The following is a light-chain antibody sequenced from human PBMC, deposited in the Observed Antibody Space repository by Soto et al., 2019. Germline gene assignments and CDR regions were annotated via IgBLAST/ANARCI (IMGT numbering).Light chain of an antibody. Sequence: EIVMTQSPATLSVSPGERATLSCRASQSVSSKFAWYQQKPGQAPRLLIYGASTRATGIPARFSGSGSGTEFTLTIRSLQSEDFAVYYCQQYNNWPPITFGQGTRLEIK. CDR2: GAS. CDR1: QSVSSK. CDR3: QQYNNWPPIT. V-gene: IGKV3-15*01. J-gene: IGKJ5*01.